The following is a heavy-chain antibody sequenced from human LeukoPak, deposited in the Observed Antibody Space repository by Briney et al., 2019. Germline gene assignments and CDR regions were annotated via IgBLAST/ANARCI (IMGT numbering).Heavy chain of an antibody. CDR1: GGSISSSSYY. CDR2: IYYSGST. D-gene: IGHD6-13*01. Sequence: SETLSLTCTVSGGSISSSSYYWGWIRQPPGKGLEWIGSIYYSGSTYYNPSLKSRVTISVDTSKNQFSLKLSSVTAADTAVYYCARAGGSSSWYLNYYYYGMDVWGQGTTVTVSS. CDR3: ARAGGSSSWYLNYYYYGMDV. J-gene: IGHJ6*02. V-gene: IGHV4-39*01.